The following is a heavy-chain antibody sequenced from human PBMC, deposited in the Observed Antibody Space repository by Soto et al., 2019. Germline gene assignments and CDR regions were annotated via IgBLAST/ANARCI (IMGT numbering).Heavy chain of an antibody. Sequence: SETLSLTCTVSGGSISSSNYYWGWIRQPPGKGLEWIGSIYYIGSTYSNPSLKSRVTMSVDTSKNQFSLKLSSVTAADTAVYYCARLGILPGYPSWFDPPDQGTLVTVSS. CDR3: ARLGILPGYPSWFDP. J-gene: IGHJ5*02. D-gene: IGHD3-9*01. V-gene: IGHV4-39*01. CDR2: IYYIGST. CDR1: GGSISSSNYY.